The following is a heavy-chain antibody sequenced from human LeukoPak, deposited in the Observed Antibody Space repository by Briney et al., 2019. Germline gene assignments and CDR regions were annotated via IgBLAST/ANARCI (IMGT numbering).Heavy chain of an antibody. Sequence: GESLKISCKGSGYSFTSYWIGWVRQMPGKGLEWMGIIYPGDSDTRYSPSFQGQVTISADKSISTAYLQWSSLKASDTAMYYCARYRGMTSDYDFWSGYSSDYYYYGMDVWGQGTTVTVSS. D-gene: IGHD3-3*01. V-gene: IGHV5-51*01. J-gene: IGHJ6*02. CDR1: GYSFTSYW. CDR2: IYPGDSDT. CDR3: ARYRGMTSDYDFWSGYSSDYYYYGMDV.